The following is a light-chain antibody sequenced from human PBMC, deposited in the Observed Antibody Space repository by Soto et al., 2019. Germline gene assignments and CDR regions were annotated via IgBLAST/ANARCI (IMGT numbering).Light chain of an antibody. Sequence: QCSPAHPPFVPGPPRQSITISCTGAISDLVGYTYVSWYQQHPGKAPKLIIYEVNNRPSGVSHRFSGSKYGNTASLTISGLQAEEEADYYCSSYTSSSTLYVFGTGTKVTVL. J-gene: IGLJ1*01. V-gene: IGLV2-14*01. CDR3: SSYTSSSTLYV. CDR2: EVN. CDR1: ISDLVGYTY.